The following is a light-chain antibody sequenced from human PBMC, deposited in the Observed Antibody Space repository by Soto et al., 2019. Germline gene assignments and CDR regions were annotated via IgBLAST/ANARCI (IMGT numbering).Light chain of an antibody. V-gene: IGKV1-6*01. CDR1: QGVRDD. J-gene: IGKJ1*01. CDR3: LQDFSYPLT. Sequence: AIPLTQSPSSLSASVGDRVSITCRASQGVRDDLGWYQQKPGKAPKMLIDTASRLQSGVPARFSGSGYGTDFTLTISSLQPEDFATYYCLQDFSYPLTFGPGTKVEL. CDR2: TAS.